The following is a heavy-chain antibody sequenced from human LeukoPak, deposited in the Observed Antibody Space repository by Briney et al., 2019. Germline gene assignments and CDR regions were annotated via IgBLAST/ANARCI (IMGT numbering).Heavy chain of an antibody. CDR1: GYTFTRHG. J-gene: IGHJ6*03. D-gene: IGHD2-2*01. CDR3: ARVGADTVVEYYYMDV. V-gene: IGHV1-18*01. Sequence: ASVKVSCKAFGYTFTRHGISWVRQAPGQGLEWRGWINAYNGKKNYAQKLQGRVSMTKDTYKSKVYMELRRLRSDDTAVYYSARVGADTVVEYYYMDVWGKGTTVTVSS. CDR2: INAYNGKK.